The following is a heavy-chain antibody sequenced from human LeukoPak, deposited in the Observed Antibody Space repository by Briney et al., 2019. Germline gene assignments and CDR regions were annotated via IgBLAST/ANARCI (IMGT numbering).Heavy chain of an antibody. Sequence: SETLSLTCTVSGGSISSSSYYWGWIRQPPGKGLEWIGGIYYSGSTYYNPSLKSRVTISVDTSKNQFSLKLSSVTAADTAVYYCVRYSGSSRAFDYWGQGTLVTVSS. CDR3: VRYSGSSRAFDY. CDR1: GGSISSSSYY. V-gene: IGHV4-39*07. J-gene: IGHJ4*02. D-gene: IGHD5-12*01. CDR2: IYYSGST.